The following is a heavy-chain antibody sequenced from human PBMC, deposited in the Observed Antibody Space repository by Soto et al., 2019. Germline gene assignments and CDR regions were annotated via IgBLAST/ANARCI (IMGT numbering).Heavy chain of an antibody. V-gene: IGHV3-74*01. J-gene: IGHJ6*02. CDR2: INSDGSST. CDR1: GFTFSSYW. Sequence: PGGSLRLSCAASGFTFSSYWMHWVRQAPGKGLVWVSRINSDGSSTSYADSVKGRFTISRDNAKNTLYLQMNSLRAEDTAVYYCARSYDLDGMDVWGQGTTVTVSS. D-gene: IGHD5-12*01. CDR3: ARSYDLDGMDV.